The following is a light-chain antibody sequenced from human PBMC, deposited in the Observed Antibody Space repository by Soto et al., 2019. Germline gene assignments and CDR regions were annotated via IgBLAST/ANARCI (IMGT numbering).Light chain of an antibody. J-gene: IGKJ4*01. CDR3: QQYNNWPLT. CDR1: QSLSSH. Sequence: EIVMTQSPATLSVSPGEGATLSCRASQSLSSHLAWYQQKPGQSPSLLIYGASTRATGIPARFSGSGSGTEFTLTISSLQSEDFVVYYCQQYNNWPLTFGGGTKVEIK. V-gene: IGKV3-15*01. CDR2: GAS.